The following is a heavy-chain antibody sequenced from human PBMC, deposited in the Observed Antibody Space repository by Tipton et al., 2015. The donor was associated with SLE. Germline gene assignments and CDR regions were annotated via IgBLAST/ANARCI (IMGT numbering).Heavy chain of an antibody. Sequence: TLSLTCAVYGGSFSGYYWSWIRQPPGKGLEWIGEINHSGSTNYNPSLKSRVTISVDTSKNQFSLKLSSVTAADTAVYYCARGLHSSGWRADFWGKGTTATVSS. CDR3: ARGLHSSGWRADF. V-gene: IGHV4-34*01. D-gene: IGHD6-19*01. J-gene: IGHJ6*04. CDR2: INHSGST. CDR1: GGSFSGYY.